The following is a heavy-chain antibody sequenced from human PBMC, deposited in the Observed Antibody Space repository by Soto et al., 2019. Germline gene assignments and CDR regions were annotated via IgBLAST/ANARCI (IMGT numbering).Heavy chain of an antibody. CDR3: ARGTDFWSGAFFDY. D-gene: IGHD3-3*01. J-gene: IGHJ4*02. Sequence: SETLSLTCTVSGGSTSSYYWSWIRQPPGKGLGWIGYIYYSGSTNYNPSLKSRVTISVDTSKNQFSLKLSSVTAADTAVYYCARGTDFWSGAFFDYWGQGTMVTVSS. CDR1: GGSTSSYY. CDR2: IYYSGST. V-gene: IGHV4-59*01.